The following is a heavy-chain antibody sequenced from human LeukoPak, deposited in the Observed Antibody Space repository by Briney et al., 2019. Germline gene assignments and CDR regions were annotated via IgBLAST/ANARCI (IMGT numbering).Heavy chain of an antibody. V-gene: IGHV3-15*01. CDR2: IKSKTDGGTT. J-gene: IGHJ4*02. CDR3: TTSLSLLPFDY. CDR1: GFTFSNAW. Sequence: TGGSLRLSCAASGFTFSNAWMSWVRQAPGKGLEWVGRIKSKTDGGTTDYAAPVKGRFTISTDDSKNTLYLQMNSLKTEDTAVYYCTTSLSLLPFDYRGQGTLVTVSS.